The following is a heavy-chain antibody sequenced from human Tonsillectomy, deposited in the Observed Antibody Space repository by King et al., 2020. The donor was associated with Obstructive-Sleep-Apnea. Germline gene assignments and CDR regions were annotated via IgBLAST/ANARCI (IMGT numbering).Heavy chain of an antibody. V-gene: IGHV4-31*03. CDR3: ARDNGGPVGYFDY. J-gene: IGHJ4*02. D-gene: IGHD4-23*01. CDR2: IYYSGST. Sequence: VQLQESGPGLVKSSQTLSITCTVSGGSISNGYYYWSWIRQHPGNGPVWIGYIYYSGSTYYNPSLKSRVTMSVDTSKNQFSLKLSSVTAADTAVYYCARDNGGPVGYFDYWGQGTLVTVSS. CDR1: GGSISNGYYY.